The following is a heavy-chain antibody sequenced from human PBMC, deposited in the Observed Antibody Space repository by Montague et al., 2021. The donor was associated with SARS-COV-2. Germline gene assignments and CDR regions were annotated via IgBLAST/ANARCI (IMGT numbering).Heavy chain of an antibody. J-gene: IGHJ6*02. CDR2: VSHSGKT. CDR1: GGSFSDYS. CDR3: ARGERSGAWRGGRRVYYYFLDV. Sequence: SETLSLTCAVFGGSFSDYSWSRCRHSSGKELLWFVEVSHSGKTSXNPSLESRVSILLDKSKRQFFLNLVSLTAADTAVFYCARGERSGAWRGGRRVYYYFLDVWGQGTTVTVSS. D-gene: IGHD3-10*01. V-gene: IGHV4-34*01.